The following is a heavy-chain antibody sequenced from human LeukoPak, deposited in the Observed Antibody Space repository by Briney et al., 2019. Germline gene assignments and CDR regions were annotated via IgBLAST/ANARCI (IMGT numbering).Heavy chain of an antibody. J-gene: IGHJ6*02. D-gene: IGHD3-10*02. CDR3: ARGPVEAVFGVSTED. Sequence: ASVKVSCKASGYTFTSYDINWVRQATGQGLEWMGWMNPSSGNTGYAQKFQGRVSMTRDTSVSTAYMELSSLRSEDTAVYYCARGPVEAVFGVSTEDWGQGTTVTVSS. V-gene: IGHV1-8*01. CDR1: GYTFTSYD. CDR2: MNPSSGNT.